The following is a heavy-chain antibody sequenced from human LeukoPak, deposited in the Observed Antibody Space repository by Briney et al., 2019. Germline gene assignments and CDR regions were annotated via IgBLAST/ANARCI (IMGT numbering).Heavy chain of an antibody. D-gene: IGHD6-19*01. J-gene: IGHJ4*02. CDR3: AKMVHTEQWLVPFDY. V-gene: IGHV3-23*01. CDR2: ISGSGGST. Sequence: GGSLRLSCAASGFTFSNFAMNWVRQAPGKGLEWVSTISGSGGSTYYADSVKGRFTISRDNSKNMLYLQMNSLRAEDTAVYYCAKMVHTEQWLVPFDYWGQGTLVTVSS. CDR1: GFTFSNFA.